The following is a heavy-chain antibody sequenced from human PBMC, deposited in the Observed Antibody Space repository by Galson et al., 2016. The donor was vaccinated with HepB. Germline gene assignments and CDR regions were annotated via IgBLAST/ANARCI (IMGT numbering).Heavy chain of an antibody. D-gene: IGHD3-3*01. V-gene: IGHV3-30*04. CDR2: ISYDGTKK. J-gene: IGHJ4*02. Sequence: SLRLSCAASGFTFTVYAIHWVRQAPGQGLEWLADISYDGTKKYYADSVKGRFTISRDNSKSTVYLQMNSLRGEDTAVYYCARDRRLDHWGQGALVTVSS. CDR3: ARDRRLDH. CDR1: GFTFTVYA.